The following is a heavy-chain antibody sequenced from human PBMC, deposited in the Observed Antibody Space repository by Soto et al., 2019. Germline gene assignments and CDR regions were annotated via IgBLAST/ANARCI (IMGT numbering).Heavy chain of an antibody. CDR1: GFTFSSYG. Sequence: ESGGGVVQPGRSLRLSCAASGFTFSSYGMHWVRQAPGKGLEWVAVISYDGSNKYYADSVKGRFTISRDNSKNTLYLQMNSLRAEDTAVYYCAKDRDRNGGGGWYYYFDYWGQGTLVTVSS. CDR2: ISYDGSNK. J-gene: IGHJ4*02. D-gene: IGHD6-19*01. CDR3: AKDRDRNGGGGWYYYFDY. V-gene: IGHV3-30*18.